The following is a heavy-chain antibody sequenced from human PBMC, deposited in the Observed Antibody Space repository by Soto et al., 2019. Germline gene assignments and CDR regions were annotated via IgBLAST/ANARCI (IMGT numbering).Heavy chain of an antibody. Sequence: KPSETLSLTCTVSGGSISSYYWSWIRQPPGKGLEWIGYIYYSGSTNYNPSLKSRVTISVDTSKNQFSLKLSSVTAADTAVYYCARFVYGPYYYGMDVWGQGTTVTVSS. CDR2: IYYSGST. D-gene: IGHD4-17*01. CDR3: ARFVYGPYYYGMDV. V-gene: IGHV4-59*01. CDR1: GGSISSYY. J-gene: IGHJ6*02.